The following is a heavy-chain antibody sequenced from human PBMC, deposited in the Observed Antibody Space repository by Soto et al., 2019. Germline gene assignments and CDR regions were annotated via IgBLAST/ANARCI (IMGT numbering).Heavy chain of an antibody. Sequence: PGGSLRLSCAASGFTFSSYGVHWVRQAPGKGLEWVAVISYDGSNKYYADSVKGRFTISRDNSKNTLYLQMNSLRAEDTAVYYCAKDLYCSGGSCYYGMDVWGQGTTVTVSS. CDR3: AKDLYCSGGSCYYGMDV. CDR1: GFTFSSYG. D-gene: IGHD2-15*01. J-gene: IGHJ6*02. CDR2: ISYDGSNK. V-gene: IGHV3-30*18.